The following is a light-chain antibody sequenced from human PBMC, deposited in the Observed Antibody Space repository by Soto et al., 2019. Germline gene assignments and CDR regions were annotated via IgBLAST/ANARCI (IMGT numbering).Light chain of an antibody. J-gene: IGLJ2*01. CDR3: AAWDDSLNGRV. CDR2: SNN. CDR1: SSNIGSNP. V-gene: IGLV1-44*01. Sequence: QSALTQRPSASGTPGQRVTISSSGSSSNIGSNPVNWYQQLPGTAPKLLIFSNNQRPSGVPDRFSGSKSGTSASLAISGLQSEDEADYYCAAWDDSLNGRVFGGGTKLTVL.